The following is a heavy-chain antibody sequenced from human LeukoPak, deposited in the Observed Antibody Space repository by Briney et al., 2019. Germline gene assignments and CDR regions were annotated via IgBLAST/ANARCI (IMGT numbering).Heavy chain of an antibody. Sequence: GASVKVSCKASGYTFTGYYIHWVRQAPGQGLECMGWIKPNSGGTNNAQTLQGRVTMTRETSISTAYMGLSRLRSDDTAVYYCARDLYQWLPSTRPRDYYYSMDVWGEGPTVTVSS. D-gene: IGHD6-19*01. J-gene: IGHJ6*03. V-gene: IGHV1-2*02. CDR3: ARDLYQWLPSTRPRDYYYSMDV. CDR1: GYTFTGYY. CDR2: IKPNSGGT.